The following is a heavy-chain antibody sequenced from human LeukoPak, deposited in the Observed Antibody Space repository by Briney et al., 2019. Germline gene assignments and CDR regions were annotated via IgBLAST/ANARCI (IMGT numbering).Heavy chain of an antibody. CDR3: ARGGEMATISNFDY. D-gene: IGHD5-24*01. V-gene: IGHV3-33*01. Sequence: PGGSLRLPCAASGFTFSSYGMHWVRQAPGKGLEWVAVIWYDGSNKYYADSVKGRFTISRDNSKNTLYLQMNSLRAEDTAVYYCARGGEMATISNFDYWGQGTLVTVSS. CDR2: IWYDGSNK. CDR1: GFTFSSYG. J-gene: IGHJ4*02.